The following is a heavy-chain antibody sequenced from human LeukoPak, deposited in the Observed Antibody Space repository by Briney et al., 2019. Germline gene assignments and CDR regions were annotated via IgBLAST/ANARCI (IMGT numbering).Heavy chain of an antibody. V-gene: IGHV1-46*01. D-gene: IGHD2-2*01. Sequence: ASVKVSCKASGYTFTSYYMHWVRQAPGQGLEWMGIINPSGGSTSYAQKFQGRVTMTRDMSTSTVYMELSSLRSEDTAVYYCARSLEGIVVVPAALDYWGQGTLVTVSS. CDR2: INPSGGST. CDR3: ARSLEGIVVVPAALDY. CDR1: GYTFTSYY. J-gene: IGHJ4*02.